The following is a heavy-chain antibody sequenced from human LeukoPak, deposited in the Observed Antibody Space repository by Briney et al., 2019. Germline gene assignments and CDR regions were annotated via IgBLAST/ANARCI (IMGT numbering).Heavy chain of an antibody. CDR2: IYPGDSDT. CDR3: ASGSSYGDYVGNYFDY. J-gene: IGHJ4*02. V-gene: IGHV5-51*03. D-gene: IGHD4-17*01. CDR1: GYSFTSYW. Sequence: GESLKISCKGSGYSFTSYWIGWVRQMPGKGLEWMGIIYPGDSDTRYSPSFQGQVTISADKSISTAYLQWSSLKASDTAMYYCASGSSYGDYVGNYFDYWGQGTLVTVPS.